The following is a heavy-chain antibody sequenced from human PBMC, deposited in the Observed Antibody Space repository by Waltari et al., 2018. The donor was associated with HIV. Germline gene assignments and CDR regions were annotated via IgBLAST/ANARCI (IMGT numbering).Heavy chain of an antibody. D-gene: IGHD2-15*01. Sequence: EVQLVESGGGLVKPGESLRRSCAASGFNLTNAWMSWVRQAPGKGLEWVGRIKSEDDGGTTDYAAPVKGRFTISRDDSKNALYLQMNSLKTEDTALYYCTSTGGGITDYWGQGTLVTVSS. J-gene: IGHJ4*02. V-gene: IGHV3-15*01. CDR3: TSTGGGITDY. CDR2: IKSEDDGGTT. CDR1: GFNLTNAW.